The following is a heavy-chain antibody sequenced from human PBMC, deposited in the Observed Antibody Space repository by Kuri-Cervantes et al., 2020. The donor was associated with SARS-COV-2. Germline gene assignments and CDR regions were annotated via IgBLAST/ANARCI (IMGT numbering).Heavy chain of an antibody. D-gene: IGHD1-26*01. CDR1: GFTFSDYY. CDR3: ARDIRRVGATADYFDY. Sequence: GESLKISCAASGFTFSDYYMSWIRQAPGKGLEWVSYISSSGSTIYYADSVKGRFTISRDNAENSLYLQMNSLRAEDTAVYYCARDIRRVGATADYFDYWGQGTLVTVSS. J-gene: IGHJ4*02. CDR2: ISSSGSTI. V-gene: IGHV3-11*01.